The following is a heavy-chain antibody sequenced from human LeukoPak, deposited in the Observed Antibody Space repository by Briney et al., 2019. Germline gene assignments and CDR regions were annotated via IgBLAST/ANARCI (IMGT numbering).Heavy chain of an antibody. V-gene: IGHV4-30-2*01. J-gene: IGHJ5*02. CDR1: GGSISSGGYY. CDR2: IYHSGST. CDR3: ASKGYSGYDGIDP. Sequence: SETLSLTCTVSGGSISSGGYYWSWIRQPPGKGLEWIGYIYHSGSTYYNPSLKSRVTISVDRSKNQFSLKLSSVTAADTAVYYCASKGYSGYDGIDPWGQGTLVTVSS. D-gene: IGHD5-12*01.